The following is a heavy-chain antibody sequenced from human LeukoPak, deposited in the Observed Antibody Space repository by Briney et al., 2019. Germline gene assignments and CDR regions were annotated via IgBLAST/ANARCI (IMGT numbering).Heavy chain of an antibody. CDR1: GFTVSSNY. V-gene: IGHV3-53*01. Sequence: GGSLRLSCAASGFTVSSNYMSWVRQAPGKGLEWVSVIYSGGSTYYSDSVKGRFTISRDNSKNTQYLQMNSLRAEDTAVYYCARDTTVATRGSYYYYMDVWGKGTTVTVSS. CDR3: ARDTTVATRGSYYYYMDV. CDR2: IYSGGST. D-gene: IGHD3-16*01. J-gene: IGHJ6*03.